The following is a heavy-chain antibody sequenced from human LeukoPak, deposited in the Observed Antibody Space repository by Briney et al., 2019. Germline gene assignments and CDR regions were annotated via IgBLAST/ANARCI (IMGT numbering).Heavy chain of an antibody. V-gene: IGHV4-30-2*01. CDR3: AREDDSSGDYYMDV. CDR1: GGSISSGGYY. D-gene: IGHD3-22*01. J-gene: IGHJ6*03. CDR2: IYHSGST. Sequence: SQTLSLTCTVSGGSISSGGYYWSWIRQPPGKGLEWIGYIYHSGSTYYNPSLKSRVTISVDTSKNQFSLKLSSVTAADTAVYYCAREDDSSGDYYMDVWGKGTTVTVSS.